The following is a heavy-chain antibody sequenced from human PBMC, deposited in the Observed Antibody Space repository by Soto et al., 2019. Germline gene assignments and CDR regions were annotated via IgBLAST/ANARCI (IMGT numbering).Heavy chain of an antibody. Sequence: ASVKVSCKASGYSFTTYGISWVRQAPGQGLEWMGWISPYTGKTNYAQKLQGRVTMTTDTSTSTAYMDLRSLRSDDTAVYYCARDRYYDILTGPDYWGQGTLATVSS. CDR1: GYSFTTYG. CDR2: ISPYTGKT. V-gene: IGHV1-18*04. D-gene: IGHD3-9*01. CDR3: ARDRYYDILTGPDY. J-gene: IGHJ4*02.